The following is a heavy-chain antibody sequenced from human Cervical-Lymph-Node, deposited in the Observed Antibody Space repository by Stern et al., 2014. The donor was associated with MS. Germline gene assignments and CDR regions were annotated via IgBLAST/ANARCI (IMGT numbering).Heavy chain of an antibody. Sequence: QITLKESGPALVKPTQTLTLTCTFSGFSLRTSGMCVSWIRQPPGKALEWLALIDWDDDKYYSTSLKTRLTISKDTSKNQVVLTMTNMDPVDTATYYCARILAGTTYYYYGMDVWGQGTTVTVSS. D-gene: IGHD6-19*01. CDR2: IDWDDDK. J-gene: IGHJ6*02. V-gene: IGHV2-70*01. CDR1: GFSLRTSGMC. CDR3: ARILAGTTYYYYGMDV.